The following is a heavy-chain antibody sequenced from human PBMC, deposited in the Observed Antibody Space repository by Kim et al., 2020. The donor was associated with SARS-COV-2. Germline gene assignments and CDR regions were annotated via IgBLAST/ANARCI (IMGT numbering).Heavy chain of an antibody. CDR1: GGSISSYY. CDR2: IYYSGST. V-gene: IGHV4-59*08. Sequence: SETLSLTCTVSGGSISSYYWSWIRQPPGKGLEWIGYIYYSGSTNYNPSLKSRVTISVDTSKNQFSLKLSSVTAADTAVYYCARQGWGYCSSTSCYGGWFDPWGQGTLVTVSS. J-gene: IGHJ5*02. D-gene: IGHD2-2*01. CDR3: ARQGWGYCSSTSCYGGWFDP.